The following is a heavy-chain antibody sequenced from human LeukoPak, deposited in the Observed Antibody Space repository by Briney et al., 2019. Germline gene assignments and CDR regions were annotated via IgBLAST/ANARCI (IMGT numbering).Heavy chain of an antibody. J-gene: IGHJ5*02. Sequence: GGSLRLSCAASGFTFSSYGMSWVRQAPGKGLEWVSGISGNGGKIYYVDSVKGWFTISRDNFKNRLFLQMNNLRAEDTAIYYCVKDEGRGFYGSGTFYSWGQGTLVTVSP. V-gene: IGHV3-23*01. CDR3: VKDEGRGFYGSGTFYS. D-gene: IGHD3-10*01. CDR2: ISGNGGKI. CDR1: GFTFSSYG.